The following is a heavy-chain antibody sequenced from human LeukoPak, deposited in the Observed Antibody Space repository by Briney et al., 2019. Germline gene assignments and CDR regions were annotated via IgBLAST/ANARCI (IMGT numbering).Heavy chain of an antibody. D-gene: IGHD4-17*01. Sequence: PGGSLRLSCAASGFSFRNCAMSWVRQAPGKGLEWVSTISSGGGSTYYADSVKGRFAISRDNSKNTLYLQMNSLRAEDTAVYYCAKVLPTVTTISAFDSWGQGTMVTVSS. CDR2: ISSGGGST. J-gene: IGHJ3*02. V-gene: IGHV3-23*01. CDR3: AKVLPTVTTISAFDS. CDR1: GFSFRNCA.